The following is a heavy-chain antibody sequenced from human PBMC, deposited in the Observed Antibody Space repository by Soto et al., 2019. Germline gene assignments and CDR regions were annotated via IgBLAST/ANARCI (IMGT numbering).Heavy chain of an antibody. CDR3: AKTTTTFFDY. V-gene: IGHV3-23*01. D-gene: IGHD4-17*01. CDR2: VSGSGVGT. J-gene: IGHJ4*01. CDR1: GSTFSSYA. Sequence: PGGSLRLSCASSGSTFSSYAMTWARQAPGKGLEWVSAVSGSGVGTSYADSVKGRFTISRANSTNTLYLQRKSLRAEHTPVYYCAKTTTTFFDYWGQGTLVTVPS.